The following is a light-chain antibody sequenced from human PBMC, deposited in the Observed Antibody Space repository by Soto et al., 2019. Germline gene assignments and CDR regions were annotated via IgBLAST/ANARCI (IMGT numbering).Light chain of an antibody. CDR1: QGISSY. J-gene: IGKJ4*01. Sequence: DIHVTQSPSSVSPSIGDIVTITCRASQGISSYLGWYQQKPGKAPNLLIYDAPTLHSGVPSRFSGGGSGTDFTLTISSLQPEAFATYYCQQVNVYPSTLGGGKKVDI. V-gene: IGKV1-9*01. CDR2: DAP. CDR3: QQVNVYPST.